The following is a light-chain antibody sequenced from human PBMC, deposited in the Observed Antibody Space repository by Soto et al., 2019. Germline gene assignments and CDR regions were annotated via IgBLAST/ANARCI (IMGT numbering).Light chain of an antibody. Sequence: EIVWTQSPATLSLSPGERATLSCRASQSVSSYLAWYQQKPGQAPRLLIYDASNRATGIPARFSGSGSGTDFTLTISSLEPEDFAVYYCQQRSNGTPLTFGGGTKVDVK. CDR3: QQRSNGTPLT. CDR1: QSVSSY. V-gene: IGKV3-11*01. CDR2: DAS. J-gene: IGKJ4*01.